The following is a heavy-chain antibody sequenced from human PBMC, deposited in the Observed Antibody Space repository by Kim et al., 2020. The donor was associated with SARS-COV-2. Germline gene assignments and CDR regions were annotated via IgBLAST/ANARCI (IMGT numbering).Heavy chain of an antibody. J-gene: IGHJ4*02. V-gene: IGHV3-66*01. CDR3: ARTPGIAAAFVDY. Sequence: GGSLRLSCAASGFTVSSNYMSWVRQAPGKGLEWVSVIYSGGSTYYADSVKGRFTISRDNSKNTLYLQMNSLRAEDTAVYYCARTPGIAAAFVDYWGQGTLVTVSS. CDR2: IYSGGST. CDR1: GFTVSSNY. D-gene: IGHD6-13*01.